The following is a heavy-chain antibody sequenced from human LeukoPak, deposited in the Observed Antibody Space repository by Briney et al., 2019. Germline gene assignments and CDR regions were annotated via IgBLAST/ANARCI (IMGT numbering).Heavy chain of an antibody. J-gene: IGHJ4*02. D-gene: IGHD5-18*01. CDR1: GFRFSDYT. CDR2: IKQDGSEK. Sequence: GGSLRLPCAASGFRFSDYTMTWVRQAPGKGLEWVANIKQDGSEKYYVDSVKGRFTISRDNAKNSLYLQMNSLRAEDTAVYYCASDRYGSKIVYYFDYWGQGTLVTVSS. CDR3: ASDRYGSKIVYYFDY. V-gene: IGHV3-7*01.